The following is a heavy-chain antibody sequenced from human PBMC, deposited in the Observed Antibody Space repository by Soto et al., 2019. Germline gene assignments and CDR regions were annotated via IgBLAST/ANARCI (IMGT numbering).Heavy chain of an antibody. V-gene: IGHV3-15*01. J-gene: IGHJ6*02. CDR2: IKSKTDGGTT. Sequence: GGSLRLSCAASGFTFSNAWMSWVRQAPGKGLEWVGRIKSKTDGGTTDYAAPVKGRFTISRDDSKNTLYLQMNSLKTEDTAVYYCTTDDVLLWFGEFLDYYGMDVWGQGTTVTVSS. CDR1: GFTFSNAW. D-gene: IGHD3-10*01. CDR3: TTDDVLLWFGEFLDYYGMDV.